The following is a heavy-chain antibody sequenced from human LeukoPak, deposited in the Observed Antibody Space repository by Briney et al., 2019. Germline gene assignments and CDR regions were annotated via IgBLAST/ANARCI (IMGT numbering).Heavy chain of an antibody. D-gene: IGHD2-2*01. V-gene: IGHV3-64*01. CDR1: GFTFSSHS. J-gene: IGHJ4*02. Sequence: GGSLRLSCAASGFTFSSHSMHWVRQAPGKGLEYVSAISSSGGSTYYANSVKGRFTISRDNSKNTLYLQMGSLRAEDMAVYYCARTYCSSTSCLVDYWGQGTLVTVSS. CDR2: ISSSGGST. CDR3: ARTYCSSTSCLVDY.